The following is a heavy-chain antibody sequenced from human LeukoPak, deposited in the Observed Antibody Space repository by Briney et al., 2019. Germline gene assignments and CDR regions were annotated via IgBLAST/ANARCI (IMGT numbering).Heavy chain of an antibody. CDR1: GYTFTSYY. Sequence: GSVTVSCKASGYTFTSYYMHWVRQAPGRGREGMGLINPSGGSTSYAQKFQGRVTMTRDTSTSTVYMELSRLRSDATAVYYCARGGYSSGWYPEYFQHWGQGTLVTVSS. J-gene: IGHJ1*01. D-gene: IGHD6-19*01. CDR2: INPSGGST. CDR3: ARGGYSSGWYPEYFQH. V-gene: IGHV1-46*01.